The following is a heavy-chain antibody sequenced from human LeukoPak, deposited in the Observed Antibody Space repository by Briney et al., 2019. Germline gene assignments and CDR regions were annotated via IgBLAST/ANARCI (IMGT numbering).Heavy chain of an antibody. J-gene: IGHJ3*02. V-gene: IGHV4-59*10. CDR1: GFTFNRYN. CDR2: IYTSGST. Sequence: GSLRLSCAASGFTFNRYNMNWVRRAPGKGLEWIGRIYTSGSTNYNPSLKSRVTMSVDTSKNQFSLKLSSVTAADTAVYYCARVVVKWYAFDIWGQGTMVTVSS. CDR3: ARVVVKWYAFDI. D-gene: IGHD3-22*01.